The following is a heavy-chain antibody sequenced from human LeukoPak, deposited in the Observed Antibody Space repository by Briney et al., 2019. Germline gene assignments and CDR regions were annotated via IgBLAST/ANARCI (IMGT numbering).Heavy chain of an antibody. D-gene: IGHD6-13*01. J-gene: IGHJ6*02. CDR1: GFTFSSYS. CDR2: ISSSSSYI. CDR3: ARDRIAAAGYYYYGMDV. V-gene: IGHV3-21*01. Sequence: GGSLRLSCAASGFTFSSYSMNWVRQAPGKGLEWVSSISSSSSYIYYADSVKGRFTISRDNAKNSLYLQMNSLRAEDTAVYYCARDRIAAAGYYYYGMDVWGQGTTVTVSS.